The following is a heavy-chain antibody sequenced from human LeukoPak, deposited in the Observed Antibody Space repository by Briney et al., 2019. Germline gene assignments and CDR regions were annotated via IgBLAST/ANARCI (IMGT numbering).Heavy chain of an antibody. CDR2: IKQDGSEK. CDR1: GFTFSSYW. J-gene: IGHJ4*02. V-gene: IGHV3-7*02. Sequence: GGSLRLSCAASGFTFSSYWMSWVRQAPGKGLEWVANIKQDGSEKYYVDSVKGRFTISRDNAKNTLYLQMNSLTAEDTAVYYCTRGGMVGSGSYVTSDYWGQGTLVTVSS. D-gene: IGHD3-10*01. CDR3: TRGGMVGSGSYVTSDY.